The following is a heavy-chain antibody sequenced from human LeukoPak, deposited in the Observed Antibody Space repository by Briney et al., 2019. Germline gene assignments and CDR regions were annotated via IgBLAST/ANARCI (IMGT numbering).Heavy chain of an antibody. CDR3: ARWGRYSSSWYSLDY. D-gene: IGHD6-13*01. V-gene: IGHV4-4*02. J-gene: IGHJ4*02. Sequence: SGTLSLTCAVSGGSISSSNWWSWVRQPPGKGLEWIGEIYHSGSTNYNPSLKSRVTISVDKSKNQFSLKPSSVTAADTAVYYCARWGRYSSSWYSLDYWGQGTLVTVSS. CDR1: GGSISSSNW. CDR2: IYHSGST.